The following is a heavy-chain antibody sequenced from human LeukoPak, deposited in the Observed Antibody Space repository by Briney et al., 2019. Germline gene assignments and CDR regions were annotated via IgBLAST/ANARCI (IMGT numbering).Heavy chain of an antibody. Sequence: PGGSLRLSCAASGFTFSSYEMNWVRQAPGKGLEWVSYISSSGSTIYYADSVKGRFTISRDNAKNSLCLQMNSLRAEDTAVYYCVVRGWSQTEYGMDVWGQGTTVTVSS. D-gene: IGHD6-19*01. CDR1: GFTFSSYE. V-gene: IGHV3-48*03. CDR2: ISSSGSTI. CDR3: VVRGWSQTEYGMDV. J-gene: IGHJ6*02.